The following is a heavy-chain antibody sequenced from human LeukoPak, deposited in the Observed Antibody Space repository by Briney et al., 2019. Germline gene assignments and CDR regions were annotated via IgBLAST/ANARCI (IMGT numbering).Heavy chain of an antibody. J-gene: IGHJ4*02. CDR1: GGSISSSSYY. CDR2: IYYSGST. Sequence: SETLSLTCTVSGGSISSSSYYWGWIRQPPGKGLEWIGSIYYSGSTYYNPSLKSRVTISVDTSKNQFSLKLSSVTAADTAVYYCANQPIAAARARGGIDYWGQGTLVTVSS. D-gene: IGHD6-13*01. V-gene: IGHV4-39*01. CDR3: ANQPIAAARARGGIDY.